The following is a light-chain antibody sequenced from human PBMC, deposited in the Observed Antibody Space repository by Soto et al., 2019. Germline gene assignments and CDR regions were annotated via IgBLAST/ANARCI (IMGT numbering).Light chain of an antibody. CDR3: QHYDNSPLT. J-gene: IGKJ4*01. V-gene: IGKV3-20*01. Sequence: EIVLTQSPGTLSLSPGERATLSGRASQSVSSSSLVWYQQKVGQAPRLLIYGASNRATGIPDRFSGSGSGTNFTLTISRLEPAVFAVYYCQHYDNSPLTFGGGTKVEIK. CDR1: QSVSSSS. CDR2: GAS.